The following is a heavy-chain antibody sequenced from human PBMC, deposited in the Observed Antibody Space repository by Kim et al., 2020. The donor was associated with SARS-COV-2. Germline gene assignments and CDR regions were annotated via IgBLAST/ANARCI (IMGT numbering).Heavy chain of an antibody. CDR1: AGSISSYY. J-gene: IGHJ4*02. Sequence: SETLSLTCTVSAGSISSYYWSWIRQPPGKGLEWIGYIYYSGSTNYNPSLKSRVTISVDTSKNQFSLKLSSVTAADTAVYYCARASIAARGEDYWGQGTLVTVSS. CDR2: IYYSGST. V-gene: IGHV4-59*01. D-gene: IGHD6-6*01. CDR3: ARASIAARGEDY.